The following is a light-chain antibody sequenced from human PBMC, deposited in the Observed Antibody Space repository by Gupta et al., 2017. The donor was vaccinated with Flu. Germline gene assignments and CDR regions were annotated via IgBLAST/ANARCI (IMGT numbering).Light chain of an antibody. CDR2: GAS. Sequence: VMTQSLATLSVSPGERATLSCRASQSVSSNLAWYQQRPGQAPRLLIHGASTRATGIPARFSGSGSGTEFTLTIASLQSEDFAVYYCQQYNNWPLTFGRGTKVEI. J-gene: IGKJ4*01. CDR3: QQYNNWPLT. CDR1: QSVSSN. V-gene: IGKV3-15*01.